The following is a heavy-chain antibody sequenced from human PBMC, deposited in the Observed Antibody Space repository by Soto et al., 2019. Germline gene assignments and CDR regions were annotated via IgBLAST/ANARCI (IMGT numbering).Heavy chain of an antibody. V-gene: IGHV3-23*01. CDR3: AKRPASIITFDY. CDR1: GFTFSNYA. CDR2: ISGNGGST. D-gene: IGHD2-2*01. J-gene: IGHJ4*02. Sequence: GSLRLSCAASGFTFSNYAMSWVRQAPGKGLERGSTISGNGGSTYYADSVKGRFTISRYNSKNMFFLQINSLRDYFSAVYYCAKRPASIITFDYWGQGTPVTVSS.